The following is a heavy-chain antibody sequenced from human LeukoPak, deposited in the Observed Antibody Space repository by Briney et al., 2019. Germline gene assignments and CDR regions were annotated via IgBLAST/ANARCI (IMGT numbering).Heavy chain of an antibody. D-gene: IGHD2-15*01. CDR1: GFTFSSYW. CDR3: AREDCSGGSCYPHYYYYGMDV. V-gene: IGHV3-7*01. J-gene: IGHJ6*02. Sequence: GGSLRLSCAASGFTFSSYWMSWVRQAPGKGLEWVANIKQDGSEKYYVDSVKGRFTISRDNAKNSLYLQMNSLRAEDTAVYYCAREDCSGGSCYPHYYYYGMDVWGQGTTVTVSS. CDR2: IKQDGSEK.